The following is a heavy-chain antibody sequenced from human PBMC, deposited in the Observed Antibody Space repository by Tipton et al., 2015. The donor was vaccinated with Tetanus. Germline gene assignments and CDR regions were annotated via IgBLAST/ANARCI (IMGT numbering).Heavy chain of an antibody. CDR1: GASVSSGSIGGVNYY. V-gene: IGHV4-39*01. CDR2: IYDRGST. J-gene: IGHJ3*01. Sequence: TLSLTCAVSGASVSSGSIGGVNYYWAWIRQPPGKGLEWIGNIYDRGSTQYSPSLKSRVTISLDTSKNQFSLKLSSVTAADTAVYYSASPKIKWGSSAFDVWGQGTMVAVSS. CDR3: ASPKIKWGSSAFDV. D-gene: IGHD7-27*01.